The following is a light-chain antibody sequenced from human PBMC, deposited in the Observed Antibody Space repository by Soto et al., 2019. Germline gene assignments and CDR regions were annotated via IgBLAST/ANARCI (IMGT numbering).Light chain of an antibody. Sequence: QSVLTQPRSVSGSPGQSVAISCTGTTSDVGGYDYVSWHQQHPGKAPELIIFDVSKRPSGVPDRFSGSKSGNTASLTISGLQAEDEADYFCCSYAGDFYVFGSGTKVPS. CDR3: CSYAGDFYV. J-gene: IGLJ1*01. CDR1: TSDVGGYDY. V-gene: IGLV2-11*01. CDR2: DVS.